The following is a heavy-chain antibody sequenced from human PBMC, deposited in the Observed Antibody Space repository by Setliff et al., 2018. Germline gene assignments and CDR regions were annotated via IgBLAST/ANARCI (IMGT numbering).Heavy chain of an antibody. J-gene: IGHJ5*02. Sequence: ASVKVSCKASGYTFTSYYMHWVRQAPGQGLEWMGIINPSGGSTSYAQKFQGRVTITTDESTSTAYMELSSLRSEDTAVYHCATRTTATTIGWFGPRGQGTLVTVSS. CDR2: INPSGGST. CDR1: GYTFTSYY. D-gene: IGHD4-4*01. CDR3: ATRTTATTIGWFGP. V-gene: IGHV1-46*01.